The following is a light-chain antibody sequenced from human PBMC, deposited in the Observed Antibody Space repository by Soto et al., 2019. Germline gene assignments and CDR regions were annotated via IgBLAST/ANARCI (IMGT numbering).Light chain of an antibody. Sequence: DIQMTQSPSTLSASVEDRVTITCRASQSISSWLAWYQQKPGKAPKLLIYKASSLESGVPSRFSGSGSGTDFTLTISCLQSEDFATYYCQQYYSYPRTFGQGTKVDI. CDR2: KAS. CDR1: QSISSW. V-gene: IGKV1-5*03. J-gene: IGKJ1*01. CDR3: QQYYSYPRT.